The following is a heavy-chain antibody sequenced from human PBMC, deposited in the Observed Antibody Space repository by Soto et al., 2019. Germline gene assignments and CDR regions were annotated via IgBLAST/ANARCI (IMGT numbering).Heavy chain of an antibody. D-gene: IGHD1-7*01. CDR2: IYYSGST. V-gene: IGHV4-59*08. CDR3: ARHLSLSWNYGWFDP. J-gene: IGHJ5*02. CDR1: GGSISSYY. Sequence: QVQLQESGPGLVKPSETLSLTCTVSGGSISSYYWSWIRQPPGKGLEWIGYIYYSGSTNYNPSLKSRVTRSVDTSKNQCSLKLSSVTAADTAVYYGARHLSLSWNYGWFDPWGQGTLVTVSS.